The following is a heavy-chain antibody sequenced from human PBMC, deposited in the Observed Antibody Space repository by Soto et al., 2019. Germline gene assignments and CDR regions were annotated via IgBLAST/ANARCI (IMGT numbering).Heavy chain of an antibody. J-gene: IGHJ6*02. Sequence: GGSLRLSCAASGFTFSSYGMHWVRQAPGKGLEWVAVIWYDGSNKYYADSVKGRFTISRDNSKNTLYLQMNSLRAEDTAVYYCAKDKTVTTGGMDVWGQGTTVTV. CDR3: AKDKTVTTGGMDV. V-gene: IGHV3-30*02. D-gene: IGHD4-4*01. CDR2: IWYDGSNK. CDR1: GFTFSSYG.